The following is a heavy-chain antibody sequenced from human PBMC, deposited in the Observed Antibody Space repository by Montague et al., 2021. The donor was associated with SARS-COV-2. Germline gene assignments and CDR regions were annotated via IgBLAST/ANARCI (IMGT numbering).Heavy chain of an antibody. V-gene: IGHV4-59*01. CDR1: GGSMRRYY. D-gene: IGHD3-10*01. J-gene: IGHJ4*02. CDR2: IYDSGGA. CDR3: ATYRQEGSGRGY. Sequence: SETLSLTCTISGGSMRRYYWTWIRQLPGKELEWIGSIYDSGGARYNPSLKSRVSISVDASKNQFSLRVTSVTAADTAVYFCATYRQEGSGRGYWGQGTLVTVSS.